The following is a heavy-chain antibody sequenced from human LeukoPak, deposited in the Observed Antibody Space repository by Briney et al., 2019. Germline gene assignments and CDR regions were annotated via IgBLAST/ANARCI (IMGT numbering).Heavy chain of an antibody. J-gene: IGHJ4*02. CDR3: TRPSTIITWRIFDF. CDR1: GYTFTAYI. Sequence: ASVKVSSKASGYTFTAYIIHRVRQAPGQGLEWMWRIYPNSGATQYEWNFQGRVTLTRDTSISIAYMELSSLRSDDTAVYYCTRPSTIITWRIFDFWGQGTLVTVSS. D-gene: IGHD4-11*01. V-gene: IGHV1-2*06. CDR2: IYPNSGAT.